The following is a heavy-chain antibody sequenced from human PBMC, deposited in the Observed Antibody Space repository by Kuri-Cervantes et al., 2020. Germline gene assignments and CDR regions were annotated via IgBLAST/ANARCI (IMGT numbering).Heavy chain of an antibody. CDR1: GFTFSSYA. J-gene: IGHJ4*02. CDR3: AKSLAGGWYDF. Sequence: GGSLRLSCAASGFTFSSYAMSWVRQPPGKGLEWVSTVSGGVANTNYADSVKGRFTISRDNSKNTLYLQMDSLGADDTAVYYCAKSLAGGWYDFWGQGTLVTVSS. D-gene: IGHD6-19*01. V-gene: IGHV3-23*01. CDR2: VSGGVANT.